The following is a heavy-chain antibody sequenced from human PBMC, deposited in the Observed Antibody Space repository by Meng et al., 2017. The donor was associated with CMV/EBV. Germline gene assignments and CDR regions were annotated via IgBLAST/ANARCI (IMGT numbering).Heavy chain of an antibody. Sequence: SGGECNKPRGPGNVSCNACRYTCHMYGISWVRPAPGQGLEGMGWISAYNGNTNHAQKLQGRVTMTTDTSKSTAYMELRSLRSDDTAVYYCARVGGGNWFDPWGQGTLVTVSS. CDR1: RYTCHMYG. CDR2: ISAYNGNT. D-gene: IGHD3-16*01. J-gene: IGHJ5*02. V-gene: IGHV1-18*01. CDR3: ARVGGGNWFDP.